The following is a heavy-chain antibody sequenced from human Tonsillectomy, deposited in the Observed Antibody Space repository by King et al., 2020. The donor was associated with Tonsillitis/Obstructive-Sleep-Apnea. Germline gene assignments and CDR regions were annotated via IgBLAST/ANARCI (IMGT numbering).Heavy chain of an antibody. CDR3: ATVHHLGYCRSTSCYTGPYNCFDP. J-gene: IGHJ5*02. Sequence: VQLVESGAEGKKPGESLKISCKGSGYSFTSYCIGWLRQMPGKGLEWMGIIYPGDSDTRYSPSFQGQVTISADKSISTAYLQWSSLKASDTAMYHCATVHHLGYCRSTSCYTGPYNCFDPWGQGTLVTVSS. CDR2: IYPGDSDT. D-gene: IGHD2-2*02. V-gene: IGHV5-51*01. CDR1: GYSFTSYC.